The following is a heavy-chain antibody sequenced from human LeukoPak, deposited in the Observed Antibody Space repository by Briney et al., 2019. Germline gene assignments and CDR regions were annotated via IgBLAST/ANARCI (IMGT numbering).Heavy chain of an antibody. Sequence: ASVEVSCKASGYTFTSYAMHWVRQAPGQRLEWMGWINAGNGNTKYSQKFQGRVTMTRDTSTSTVYMELSSLRSEDTAVYYCARVYSSGWTKALDYWGQGTLVTVSS. CDR3: ARVYSSGWTKALDY. D-gene: IGHD6-19*01. CDR2: INAGNGNT. V-gene: IGHV1-3*01. J-gene: IGHJ4*02. CDR1: GYTFTSYA.